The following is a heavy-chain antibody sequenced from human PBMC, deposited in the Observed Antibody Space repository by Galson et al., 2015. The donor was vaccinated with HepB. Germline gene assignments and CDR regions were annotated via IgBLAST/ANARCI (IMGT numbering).Heavy chain of an antibody. CDR2: INVGNGNT. D-gene: IGHD5-12*01. CDR1: GYTFPRHA. CDR3: AIEAATGYPFDTYDF. V-gene: IGHV1-3*01. Sequence: SVKVSCKASGYTFPRHAIHWVRQAPGQRLEWMGWINVGNGNTKFAQKFHDRFTNTRAISASTAYMELRSLRYEDTAVYYCAIEAATGYPFDTYDFWGQGTRVTVSS. J-gene: IGHJ3*01.